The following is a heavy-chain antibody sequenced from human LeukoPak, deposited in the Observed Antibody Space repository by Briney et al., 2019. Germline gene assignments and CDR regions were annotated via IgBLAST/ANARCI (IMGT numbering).Heavy chain of an antibody. V-gene: IGHV1-18*01. Sequence: ASVKVSCKASGYTFTSDGISWGRQAPGQGVERMGWISAYNGNTNYAQKLQGRVNMTTDTSTSTAYMELRSLRSDDTAVYYCARAGPIVLMVYAISWFDPWGQGTLVTVSS. CDR1: GYTFTSDG. D-gene: IGHD2-8*01. J-gene: IGHJ5*02. CDR2: ISAYNGNT. CDR3: ARAGPIVLMVYAISWFDP.